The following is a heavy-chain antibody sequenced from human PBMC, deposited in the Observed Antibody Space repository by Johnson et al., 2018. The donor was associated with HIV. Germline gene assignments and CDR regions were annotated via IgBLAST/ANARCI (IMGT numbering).Heavy chain of an antibody. CDR3: AREEGIQLWPRGAFDI. Sequence: VQLVESGGGVVQPGRSLRLSCAASGFTVSSNYMSWVRQAPGKGLEWVSVIYSAGSTYYADSVKGRFTISRDNSKNTLYLQMHSLRAEDTAVYYCAREEGIQLWPRGAFDIWGQGTMVTVSS. D-gene: IGHD5-18*01. J-gene: IGHJ3*02. CDR1: GFTVSSNY. CDR2: IYSAGST. V-gene: IGHV3-53*01.